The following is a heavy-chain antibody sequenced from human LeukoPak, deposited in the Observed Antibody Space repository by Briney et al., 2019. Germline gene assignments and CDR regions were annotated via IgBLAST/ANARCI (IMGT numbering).Heavy chain of an antibody. CDR1: GYSFPRYW. V-gene: IGHV5-51*01. CDR3: AILSVEYSNYVGWFDA. CDR2: IYPDDSDT. Sequence: GESPETLLKSLGYSFPRYWHARAPQMSGKGLEWGGIIYPDDSDTRYRPSFQGQVTISADKSISTASMQSSSLKVSDTAMYYCAILSVEYSNYVGWFDAWGQGTLVTVSS. J-gene: IGHJ5*02. D-gene: IGHD4-11*01.